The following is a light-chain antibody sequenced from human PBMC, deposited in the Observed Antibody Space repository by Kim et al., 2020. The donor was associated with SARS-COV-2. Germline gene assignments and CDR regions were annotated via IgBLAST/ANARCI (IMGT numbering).Light chain of an antibody. J-gene: IGLJ2*01. V-gene: IGLV6-57*01. CDR1: GGSIATDF. Sequence: NFMLTQSPSVSESPGKTVILTCTRSGGSIATDFVQWFQHRPGSSPTTVIYGDQQRPSGVPDRFSGSVDSSSNSASLTISGLKTEDGADYYCQSYDDNKWVFGGGTQLTVL. CDR3: QSYDDNKWV. CDR2: GDQ.